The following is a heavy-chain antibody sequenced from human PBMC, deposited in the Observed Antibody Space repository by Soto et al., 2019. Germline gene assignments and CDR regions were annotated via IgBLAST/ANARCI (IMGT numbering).Heavy chain of an antibody. J-gene: IGHJ6*02. V-gene: IGHV1-69*13. Sequence: SVKVSCKASGGTFSGYAISWVRQAPGQGLEWMGGIIPIFGTANYAQKFQGRVTITADESTSTAYMELSSLRSEDTAVYYCARDSGYSSHYYYYGMDVWGQGTTVTVSS. CDR2: IIPIFGTA. D-gene: IGHD5-18*01. CDR1: GGTFSGYA. CDR3: ARDSGYSSHYYYYGMDV.